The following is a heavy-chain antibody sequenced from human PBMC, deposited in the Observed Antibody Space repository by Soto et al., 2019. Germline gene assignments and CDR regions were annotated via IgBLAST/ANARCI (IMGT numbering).Heavy chain of an antibody. J-gene: IGHJ4*01. CDR3: ARLSGYDSDY. CDR1: GGSFSGYY. Sequence: SETLSLTCAVYGGSFSGYYWSWIRQPPGKGLEWIGEINHSGSTNYNPSLKSRVTISVDTSKNQFSLKLSSVTAADTAVYYCARLSGYDSDYWGHETLVTVSS. CDR2: INHSGST. V-gene: IGHV4-34*01. D-gene: IGHD5-12*01.